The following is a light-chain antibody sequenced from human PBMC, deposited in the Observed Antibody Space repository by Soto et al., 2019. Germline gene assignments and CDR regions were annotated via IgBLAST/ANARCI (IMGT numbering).Light chain of an antibody. J-gene: IGLJ2*01. V-gene: IGLV2-14*01. CDR3: SSYTSSSTRV. Sequence: QSALTQPASVSGSPGQSITISCTGTSSGVGGYNYVSWYQQHPGKAPKLMIYQVSNRPSGVSNRFSGSKSGNTASLTISGLQAEDEADYYCSSYTSSSTRVFGGGIKLTVL. CDR1: SSGVGGYNY. CDR2: QVS.